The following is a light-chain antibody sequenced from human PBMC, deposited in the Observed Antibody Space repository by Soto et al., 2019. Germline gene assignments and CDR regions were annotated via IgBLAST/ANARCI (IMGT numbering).Light chain of an antibody. J-gene: IGKJ2*01. CDR3: QQYFMWPPF. CDR2: SAS. CDR1: ESVRRD. Sequence: EIVMTQSPATLSVSPGASATLFCRASESVRRDLAWYRQKPGQAPRLLIYSASIRATGVPARFSGSGSGTDFTLTIDSLQSEDVAIYFCQQYFMWPPFFGQGTKLQI. V-gene: IGKV3-15*01.